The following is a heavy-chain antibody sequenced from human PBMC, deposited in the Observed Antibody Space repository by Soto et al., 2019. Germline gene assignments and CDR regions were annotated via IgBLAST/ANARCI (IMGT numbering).Heavy chain of an antibody. CDR1: GFTFSSYW. V-gene: IGHV3-74*01. J-gene: IGHJ4*02. D-gene: IGHD1-26*01. CDR2: INSDATTT. Sequence: GGSLRLSCAASGFTFSSYWMHWVRQAPGKGLVWVSRINSDATTTNYADSVKGRFTISRDNAKNTLYLQMNGLRAEDTAVYYCARDGSGTYFPYFDSWGQGILVTVSS. CDR3: ARDGSGTYFPYFDS.